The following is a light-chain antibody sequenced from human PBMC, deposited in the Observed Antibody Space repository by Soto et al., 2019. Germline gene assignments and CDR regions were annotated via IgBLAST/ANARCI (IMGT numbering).Light chain of an antibody. J-gene: IGLJ1*01. V-gene: IGLV2-14*01. CDR2: EVS. CDR1: SSDVGGYNY. Sequence: QSALTQPASVSGSPGQSITISCTGTSSDVGGYNYVSWYQQHPGKAPKLRIYEVSNRPSGVSNRFSGSKSGNTASLTISGLQAEDEADYYCSSYTRSSIDYVFGTGTKVTVL. CDR3: SSYTRSSIDYV.